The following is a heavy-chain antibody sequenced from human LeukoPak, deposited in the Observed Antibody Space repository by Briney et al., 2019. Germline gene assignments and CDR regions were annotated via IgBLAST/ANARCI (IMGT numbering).Heavy chain of an antibody. CDR2: INHSGST. D-gene: IGHD2-2*01. V-gene: IGHV4-34*01. CDR1: GGSFSGYY. Sequence: PSETLSLACVVYGGSFSGYYWSWIRQPPGKGLEWIGEINHSGSTNYNPSLKSRVTTSLDTSKNQFSLKLSSVTAADTAVYYCAKSREMDCSSTSCQYRYYYYYGMDVWGQGTTVTVSS. J-gene: IGHJ6*02. CDR3: AKSREMDCSSTSCQYRYYYYYGMDV.